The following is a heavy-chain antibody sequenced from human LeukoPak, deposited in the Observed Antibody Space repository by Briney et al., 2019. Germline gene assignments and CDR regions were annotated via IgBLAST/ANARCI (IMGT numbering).Heavy chain of an antibody. J-gene: IGHJ4*02. CDR1: GYTFTDYY. Sequence: ASVKVSCKASGYTFTDYYMNWVRQAPGQGLEWMAWINPNSGGTNSAQKFQGRVTMTRDTSISTAYMELNRLTSDDTAVYYCAAYSGSYGGSFDYWGQGTLVTVSS. D-gene: IGHD1-26*01. V-gene: IGHV1-2*02. CDR2: INPNSGGT. CDR3: AAYSGSYGGSFDY.